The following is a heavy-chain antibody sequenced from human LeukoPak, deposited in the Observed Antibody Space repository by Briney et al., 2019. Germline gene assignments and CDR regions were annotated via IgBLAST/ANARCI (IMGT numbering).Heavy chain of an antibody. CDR1: GFTFSIYA. CDR2: IDGGGGSI. D-gene: IGHD4-17*01. Sequence: GGSLRLSCEASGFTFSIYAMTWVRQAPGKGLEWVSGIDGGGGSINYADSVRGRFAISRDNSKNTLYLQMNSLRAEDTAVYYCARVDYGDYDSLFDYWGQGTLVTVSS. V-gene: IGHV3-23*01. J-gene: IGHJ4*02. CDR3: ARVDYGDYDSLFDY.